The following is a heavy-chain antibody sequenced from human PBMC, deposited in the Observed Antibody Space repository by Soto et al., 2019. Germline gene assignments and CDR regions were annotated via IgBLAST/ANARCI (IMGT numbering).Heavy chain of an antibody. Sequence: PSETLSLTCAVYGGSFSGYYWSWIRQPPGKGLEWIGEINHSGSTNYNPSLKSRVTISVDTSKNQFSLKLSSVTAADTAVYYCARGLTGSSWYHFEPYNWFDPWGQGTLVTSPQ. J-gene: IGHJ5*02. CDR1: GGSFSGYY. CDR3: ARGLTGSSWYHFEPYNWFDP. V-gene: IGHV4-34*01. CDR2: INHSGST. D-gene: IGHD6-13*01.